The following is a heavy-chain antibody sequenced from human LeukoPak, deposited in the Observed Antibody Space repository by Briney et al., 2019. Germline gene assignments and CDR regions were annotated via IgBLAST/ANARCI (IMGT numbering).Heavy chain of an antibody. CDR1: VGSISTNAYY. CDR3: ARLVLRLGELSLTYFDY. V-gene: IGHV4-39*07. Sequence: SETLSLTCTVSVGSISTNAYYWGWIRQPPGKGLEWIGSVSNSGTTYYNPSLKNRVTISVDTSKNQFSLKLSSVTAADTAVYYCARLVLRLGELSLTYFDYWGRGTLVTVST. D-gene: IGHD3-16*02. CDR2: VSNSGTT. J-gene: IGHJ4*02.